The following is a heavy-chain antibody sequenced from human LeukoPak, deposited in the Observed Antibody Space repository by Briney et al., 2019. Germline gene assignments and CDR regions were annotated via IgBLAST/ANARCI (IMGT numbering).Heavy chain of an antibody. CDR2: ICYSGSA. CDR1: GGSVSSGGYY. V-gene: IGHV4-61*08. Sequence: SETLSLTCTVAGGSVSSGGYYWSWISQPPGKGLEWIGYICYSGSAKYNPSLKSRVTISVDTSKNQFSLKLTSVTAPNAADYYCARGFGDRGLSWFDPWGQGTLVTVSS. D-gene: IGHD3-10*01. CDR3: ARGFGDRGLSWFDP. J-gene: IGHJ5*02.